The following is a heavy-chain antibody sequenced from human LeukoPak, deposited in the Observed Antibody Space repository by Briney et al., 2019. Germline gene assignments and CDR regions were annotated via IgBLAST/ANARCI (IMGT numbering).Heavy chain of an antibody. J-gene: IGHJ4*02. CDR3: ARGQRLRFLEWLYYFDY. CDR2: MNPNSGNT. V-gene: IGHV1-8*01. D-gene: IGHD3-3*01. CDR1: GYTFTSYD. Sequence: ASVKVSCKASGYTFTSYDINWVRQATGQGLEWMGWMNPNSGNTGYAQKFQGRVTMTRNTSISTAYMELSSLRSEDTAVYYCARGQRLRFLEWLYYFDYWGQGTLVTVPS.